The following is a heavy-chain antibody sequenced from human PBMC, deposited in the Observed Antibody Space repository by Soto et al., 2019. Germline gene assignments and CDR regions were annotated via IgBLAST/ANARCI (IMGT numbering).Heavy chain of an antibody. J-gene: IGHJ6*02. Sequence: VASVKVSCKVSGYTLTELSMHWVRQAPGKGLEWMGGFDPEDGETIYAQKFQGRVTMTEDTSTDTAYMELSSLRSEDTAVYYCATKTRSTSGMDVWGQGTTVTVSS. V-gene: IGHV1-24*01. CDR2: FDPEDGET. CDR1: GYTLTELS. CDR3: ATKTRSTSGMDV. D-gene: IGHD4-17*01.